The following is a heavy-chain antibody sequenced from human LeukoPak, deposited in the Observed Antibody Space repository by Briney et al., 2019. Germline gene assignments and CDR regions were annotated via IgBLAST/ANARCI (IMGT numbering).Heavy chain of an antibody. J-gene: IGHJ4*02. CDR1: EFTFSSYA. D-gene: IGHD2-15*01. CDR3: ARDKSCSGGSCYYFDY. Sequence: GGSLRLSCAASEFTFSSYAMHWVRQAPGKGLEWVAVISYDGSNEYYADSVKGRFTISRDNSKNTLYLQMNSLRAEDTAVYYCARDKSCSGGSCYYFDYWGQGTLVTVSS. V-gene: IGHV3-30-3*01. CDR2: ISYDGSNE.